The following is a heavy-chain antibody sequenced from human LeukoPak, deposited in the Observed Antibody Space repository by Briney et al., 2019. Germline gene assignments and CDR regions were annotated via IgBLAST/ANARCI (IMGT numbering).Heavy chain of an antibody. J-gene: IGHJ4*02. CDR3: ARVFRSITARLDFDY. CDR2: INPNSGGT. Sequence: ASVKVSCKASGYTFTGYYMHWVRQAPGQGLEWMGWINPNSGGTNYAQKFQGRVTMTRDTSITTAYMELSRLRSDDTAVYYCARVFRSITARLDFDYWGQGTLVTVSS. CDR1: GYTFTGYY. D-gene: IGHD6-6*01. V-gene: IGHV1-2*02.